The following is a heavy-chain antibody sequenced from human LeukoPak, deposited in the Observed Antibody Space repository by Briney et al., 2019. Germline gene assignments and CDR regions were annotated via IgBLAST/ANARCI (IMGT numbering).Heavy chain of an antibody. V-gene: IGHV3-23*01. CDR1: GFTFSSYA. Sequence: GGSLRLSCAASGFTFSSYAMSWVRQAPGKGLEWVSAISGSGGSTYYADSVKGRFTISRDNSKNTLYLQMNSLRAEDTAVYYCARDLFKKLVPESTGYFDYWGQGTLVTVSS. CDR2: ISGSGGST. J-gene: IGHJ4*02. D-gene: IGHD6-13*01. CDR3: ARDLFKKLVPESTGYFDY.